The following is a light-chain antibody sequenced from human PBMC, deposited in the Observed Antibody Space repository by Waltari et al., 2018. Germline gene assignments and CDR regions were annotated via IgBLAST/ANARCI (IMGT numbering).Light chain of an antibody. J-gene: IGLJ1*01. V-gene: IGLV2-23*02. CDR3: CSYAGSVPYV. Sequence: QSALTQPASVSGSPGQSITISCTGSNSNIGTSSLVSWFQHRPGKAPNLIIYEVSQRPSGVSVRFSGSKSGNTASLTISGLQAEDEADYYCCSYAGSVPYVFGTGTTVTVL. CDR1: NSNIGTSSL. CDR2: EVS.